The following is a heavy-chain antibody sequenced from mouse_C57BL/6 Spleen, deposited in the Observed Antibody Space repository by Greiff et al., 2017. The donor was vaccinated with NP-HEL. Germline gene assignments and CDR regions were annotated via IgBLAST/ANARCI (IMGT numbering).Heavy chain of an antibody. J-gene: IGHJ1*03. V-gene: IGHV1-22*01. CDR1: GYTFTDYN. CDR3: ARKIYYGYDADWYFDV. CDR2: INPNNGGT. D-gene: IGHD2-2*01. Sequence: VQLQQSGPELVKPGASVKMSCKASGYTFTDYNMHWVKQSHGKSLEWIGYINPNNGGTSYNQKFKGKATLTVNKSSSTAYMELRSLTSEDSAVYYCARKIYYGYDADWYFDVWGTGTTVTVSS.